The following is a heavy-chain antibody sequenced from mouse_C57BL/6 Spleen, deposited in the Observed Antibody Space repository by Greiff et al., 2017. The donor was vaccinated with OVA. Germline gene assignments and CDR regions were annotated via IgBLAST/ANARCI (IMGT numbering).Heavy chain of an antibody. CDR2: IDPETGGT. Sequence: QVQLQQSGAELVRPGASVTLSCKASGYTFTDYEMHWVKQTPVHGLEWIGAIDPETGGTAYNQKFKGKAILTADKSSSTASMALRSLTSEDSAVYYCTRGQTVFDDWGKGTTLTVAS. D-gene: IGHD4-1*01. V-gene: IGHV1-15*01. J-gene: IGHJ2*01. CDR3: TRGQTVFDD. CDR1: GYTFTDYE.